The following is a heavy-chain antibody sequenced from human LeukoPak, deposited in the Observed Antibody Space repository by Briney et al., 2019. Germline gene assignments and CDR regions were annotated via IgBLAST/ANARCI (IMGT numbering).Heavy chain of an antibody. J-gene: IGHJ6*02. V-gene: IGHV3-11*05. Sequence: GGSLRLSCAASGFTFSVYYMFWVRQAPGKGLVWVSNISPDATNSKYADFVKGRFTISRDNAENSLYLQMNSLRVEDTAVYYCAKDKDPYYYYGMDVWGQGTTVTVSS. CDR1: GFTFSVYY. CDR3: AKDKDPYYYYGMDV. CDR2: ISPDATNS.